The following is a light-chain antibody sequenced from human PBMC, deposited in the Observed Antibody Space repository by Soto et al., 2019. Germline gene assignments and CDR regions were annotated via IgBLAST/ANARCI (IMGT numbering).Light chain of an antibody. Sequence: DIRMTQSPSSLSASVGDRVTITCRASASISNYLNWYQQTPGKAPNLLIYAASSLQSGVPSRFSGSGSGTDFTLTISNLQPEDFATYYCQHSYITPWTFGQGTKVDIK. J-gene: IGKJ1*01. CDR1: ASISNY. CDR3: QHSYITPWT. V-gene: IGKV1-39*01. CDR2: AAS.